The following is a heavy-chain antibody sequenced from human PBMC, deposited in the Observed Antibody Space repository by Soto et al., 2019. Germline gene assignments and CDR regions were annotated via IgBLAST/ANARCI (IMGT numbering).Heavy chain of an antibody. D-gene: IGHD2-15*01. V-gene: IGHV4-34*01. CDR3: ARGLYRGNFYY. CDR2: IHHSGTT. Sequence: WIRQPPGKGLEWIGAIHHSGTTYYSASLKSRVTISMDTSLNQFSLRLSSLTAADTAISFCARGLYRGNFYYWGQGIPVTVSA. J-gene: IGHJ4*02.